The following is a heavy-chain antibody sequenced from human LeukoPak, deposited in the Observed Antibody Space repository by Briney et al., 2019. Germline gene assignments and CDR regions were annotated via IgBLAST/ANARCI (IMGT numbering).Heavy chain of an antibody. CDR2: IYPGDSET. D-gene: IGHD5-12*01. CDR3: ARFSASSLAKNWFDP. CDR1: GYRFTDYW. Sequence: GESLKISCTGSGYRFTDYWIGWMRQMAGKGLEGMGIIYPGDSETRYSPSFQGQVTISADKSISTAYLQWSSLKASDSAMYYCARFSASSLAKNWFDPWGQGTLVTVSS. V-gene: IGHV5-51*01. J-gene: IGHJ5*02.